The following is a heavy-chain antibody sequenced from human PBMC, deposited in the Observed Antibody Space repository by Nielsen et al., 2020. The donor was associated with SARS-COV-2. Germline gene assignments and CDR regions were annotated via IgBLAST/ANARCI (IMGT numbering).Heavy chain of an antibody. D-gene: IGHD6-13*01. CDR2: ISGYNGDT. CDR1: GYTFTNYG. J-gene: IGHJ4*02. V-gene: IGHV1-18*04. Sequence: ASVKVSCKASGYTFTNYGISWVRQAPGQGLEWMGWISGYNGDTNYAQKFQGRVTMTTDTSTSTAYMELRSLRSDDTAVYYCAREERHQQLAADYWGPGTLVTVSS. CDR3: AREERHQQLAADY.